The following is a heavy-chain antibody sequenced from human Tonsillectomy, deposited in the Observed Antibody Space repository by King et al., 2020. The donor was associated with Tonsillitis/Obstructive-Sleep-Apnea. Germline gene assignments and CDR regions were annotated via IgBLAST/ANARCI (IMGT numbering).Heavy chain of an antibody. V-gene: IGHV1-18*01. CDR1: GYTFTSYG. D-gene: IGHD1-26*01. CDR2: IIPYNGNT. Sequence: QLVQSGAEVKKPGASVKVSCKASGYTFTSYGISWVRQAPGQGLEWMGWIIPYNGNTKYTQNLQGRVIMTTDTSTSTAYMELRSLRSDDTAVYYCARDRTSWEPTAFDIWGQGTMVTVSS. J-gene: IGHJ3*02. CDR3: ARDRTSWEPTAFDI.